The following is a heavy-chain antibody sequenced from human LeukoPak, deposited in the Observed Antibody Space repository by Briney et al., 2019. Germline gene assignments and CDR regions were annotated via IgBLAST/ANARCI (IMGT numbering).Heavy chain of an antibody. D-gene: IGHD6-19*01. V-gene: IGHV3-30*04. Sequence: GSLRLSCAASGFTFSSYAMHWVRQAPGKGLEWVAVISYDGSNKYYADSVKGRFTISGDNSKNTLYLQMNSLRAEDTAVYYCAREKSSGWSHGAFDIWGQGTMVTVSS. CDR1: GFTFSSYA. J-gene: IGHJ3*02. CDR2: ISYDGSNK. CDR3: AREKSSGWSHGAFDI.